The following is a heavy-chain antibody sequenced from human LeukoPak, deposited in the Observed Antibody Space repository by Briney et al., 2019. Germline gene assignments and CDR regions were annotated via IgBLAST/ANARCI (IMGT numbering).Heavy chain of an antibody. CDR1: GYIFTNYA. D-gene: IGHD2-2*01. CDR3: ARERLGGYHFDY. CDR2: INADDGNT. J-gene: IGHJ4*02. Sequence: ASVKVSCKTSGYIFTNYAIHWVRQAPGQRLECMGWINADDGNTKSSQTFQGRVTITRDTSASTTYMELTSLRSEDTAVYYSARERLGGYHFDYWGQGTLVTVSS. V-gene: IGHV1-3*01.